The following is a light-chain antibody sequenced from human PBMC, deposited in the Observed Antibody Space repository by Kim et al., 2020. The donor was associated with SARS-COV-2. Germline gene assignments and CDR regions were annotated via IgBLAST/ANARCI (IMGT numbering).Light chain of an antibody. CDR1: QSVTSTY. CDR3: HYHGSPPQT. CDR2: GAS. V-gene: IGKV3-20*01. Sequence: EIVLTQSPGTLSLSPGDRATLSCRASQSVTSTYLAWFQQKPGQAPRLLIYGASSRATGIPDRFSGSGSETDFTLTISRLEPEDFAVYYCHYHGSPPQTFGQGTKLEI. J-gene: IGKJ2*01.